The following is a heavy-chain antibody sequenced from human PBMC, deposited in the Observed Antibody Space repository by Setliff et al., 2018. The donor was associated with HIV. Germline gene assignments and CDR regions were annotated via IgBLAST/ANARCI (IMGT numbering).Heavy chain of an antibody. CDR3: ARGGAVSADFDS. D-gene: IGHD3-16*01. Sequence: SETLSLTCTVSGDSVSSGSYYWSWIRQPAGKGLEWIGSIYYDGRTFYKPSLKSRLTISVDTSKNQFSLSLNSVTAADTAVYFCARGGAVSADFDSWGQGTLVTVS. CDR2: IYYDGRT. J-gene: IGHJ5*01. V-gene: IGHV4-39*07. CDR1: GDSVSSGSYY.